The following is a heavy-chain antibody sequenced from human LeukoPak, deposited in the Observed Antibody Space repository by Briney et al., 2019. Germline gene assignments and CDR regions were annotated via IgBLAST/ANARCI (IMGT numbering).Heavy chain of an antibody. J-gene: IGHJ4*02. CDR2: INPNSGGT. V-gene: IGHV1-2*02. Sequence: ASVKVSCKASGYTFTGYYMHWVRQAPGQGLEWMGWINPNSGGTNYAQKFQGRVTMTRDTSISTAYMELSRLRSDDTAVYYCAREPGMVYAQGGVDYWGQGTLVTVSS. CDR1: GYTFTGYY. CDR3: AREPGMVYAQGGVDY. D-gene: IGHD2-8*01.